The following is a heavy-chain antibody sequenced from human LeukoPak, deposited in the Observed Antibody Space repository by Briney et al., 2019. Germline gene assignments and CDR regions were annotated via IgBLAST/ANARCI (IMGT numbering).Heavy chain of an antibody. Sequence: ASVKVSCKASGYTFTNYYMYWVRQAPGQGLEWMGIINPSAGTTSYAQKFQGRVTMTRDTSTSTVYMELSSLRSEDTAVYYCAREGDIVATIGWMLSYYYYMDVWGKGTTVTVSS. CDR1: GYTFTNYY. D-gene: IGHD5-12*01. CDR2: INPSAGTT. J-gene: IGHJ6*03. V-gene: IGHV1-46*03. CDR3: AREGDIVATIGWMLSYYYYMDV.